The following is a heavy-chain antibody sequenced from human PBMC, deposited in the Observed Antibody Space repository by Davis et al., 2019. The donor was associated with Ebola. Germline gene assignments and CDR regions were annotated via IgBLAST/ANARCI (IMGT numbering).Heavy chain of an antibody. J-gene: IGHJ6*02. Sequence: MPSETLSLTCAVYGGSFSGYYWSWIRQPPGKGLEWIGYIYYSGGTNYNPSLKSRVTISVDTSKNQFSLKLSSVTAADTAVYYCARLVGYCSSTSCWYYGMDVWGQGTTVTVSS. V-gene: IGHV4-59*08. D-gene: IGHD2-2*01. CDR3: ARLVGYCSSTSCWYYGMDV. CDR1: GGSFSGYY. CDR2: IYYSGGT.